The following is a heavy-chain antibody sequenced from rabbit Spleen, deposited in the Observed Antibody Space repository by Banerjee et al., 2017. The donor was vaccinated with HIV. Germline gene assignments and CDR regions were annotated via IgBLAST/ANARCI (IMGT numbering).Heavy chain of an antibody. CDR2: IETRSSDFT. CDR3: TRDSSSSFSSYGMDP. Sequence: QSLEESGGGLVQPEGSLALTCKASGFSFSSSSYICWVRQAPGKGLEWIACIETRSSDFTYFASWAKGRFPSSKPSSTTVTLQVTSLTGADTATYFCTRDSSSSFSSYGMDPWGQGTLVTVS. CDR1: GFSFSSSSY. J-gene: IGHJ6*02. D-gene: IGHD1-1*01. V-gene: IGHV1S40*01.